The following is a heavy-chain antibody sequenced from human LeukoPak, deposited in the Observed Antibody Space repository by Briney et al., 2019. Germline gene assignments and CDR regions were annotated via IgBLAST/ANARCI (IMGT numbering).Heavy chain of an antibody. Sequence: GGSLRLSCAASGFTFSSYGMHWVRQAPGKGLEWVAVISYDGSNKYYADSVKGRFTISRDNSKNTLYLQMNSLRAEDTAVYYCAKGPAGPRGCFDYWGQGTLVTVSS. CDR1: GFTFSSYG. D-gene: IGHD6-13*01. V-gene: IGHV3-30*18. CDR3: AKGPAGPRGCFDY. J-gene: IGHJ4*02. CDR2: ISYDGSNK.